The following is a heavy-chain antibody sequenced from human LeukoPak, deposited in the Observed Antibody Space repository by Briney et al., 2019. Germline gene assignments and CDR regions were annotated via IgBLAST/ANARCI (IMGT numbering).Heavy chain of an antibody. J-gene: IGHJ4*02. CDR1: GYTFTSYA. D-gene: IGHD3-10*01. Sequence: GASVKVSCKASGYTFTSYAMNWVRQAPGQGLEWMGWISAYNGNTNYAQKLQGRVTMTTDTSTSTAYMELRSLRSDDTAVYYCARDNSIEGFGELLDYWGQGTLVTVSS. CDR3: ARDNSIEGFGELLDY. CDR2: ISAYNGNT. V-gene: IGHV1-18*01.